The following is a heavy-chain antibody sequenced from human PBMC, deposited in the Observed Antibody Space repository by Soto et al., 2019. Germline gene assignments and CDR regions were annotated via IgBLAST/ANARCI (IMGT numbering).Heavy chain of an antibody. V-gene: IGHV3-23*01. D-gene: IGHD3-22*01. Sequence: QPGGSLRLSCAASGFSFSSYAMNWVRQAPGKGLEWVSGISGSGDRTYYADSLKGRFTISRDNSRNTLYLQMNSLRAEDTAVYYCAKDTYNHDGSFYYTDLWGQGTLVTVSS. J-gene: IGHJ4*01. CDR2: ISGSGDRT. CDR3: AKDTYNHDGSFYYTDL. CDR1: GFSFSSYA.